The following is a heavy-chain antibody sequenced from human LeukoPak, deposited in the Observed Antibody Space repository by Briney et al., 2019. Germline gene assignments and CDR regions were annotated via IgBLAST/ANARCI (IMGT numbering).Heavy chain of an antibody. CDR1: GFSFNNNA. J-gene: IGHJ3*01. V-gene: IGHV3-23*01. CDR3: ARCTASCYANAFDV. D-gene: IGHD2-2*01. CDR2: INGGGDAT. Sequence: GGSLRLSCAASGFSFNNNAMSWVRQAPGKGLEWVSAINGGGDATEYADSVKGRFTTSRDNSKKTLYLQMNSLRPEDTAVYYCARCTASCYANAFDVWGQGTLLTVSS.